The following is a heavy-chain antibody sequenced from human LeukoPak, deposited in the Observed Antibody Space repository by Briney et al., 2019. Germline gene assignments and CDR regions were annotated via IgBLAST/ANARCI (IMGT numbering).Heavy chain of an antibody. J-gene: IGHJ5*02. CDR1: GYTFTSYY. D-gene: IGHD3-9*01. Sequence: EASVKVSCKASGYTFTSYYMHWVRQAPGQGLEWMGIINPSGGSTSYTQKFQGRVTMTRDTSTSTVYMELSSLRSEDTAVYYCARGRDVLTGYTPTGFDPWGQGTLVTVSS. V-gene: IGHV1-46*01. CDR3: ARGRDVLTGYTPTGFDP. CDR2: INPSGGST.